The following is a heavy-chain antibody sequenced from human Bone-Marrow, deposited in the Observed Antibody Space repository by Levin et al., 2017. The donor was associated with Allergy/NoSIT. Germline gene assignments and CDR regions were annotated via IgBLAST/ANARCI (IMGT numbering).Heavy chain of an antibody. D-gene: IGHD3-22*01. CDR2: ISGSGDTT. J-gene: IGHJ4*02. CDR3: ARDQKDSSGYYWDY. V-gene: IGHV3-23*01. CDR1: GFTFSNYA. Sequence: SCVASGFTFSNYAMSWVRQTPGKGLEFVSAISGSGDTTYYPDSVKGQFTISRDNSKNTLYLQINSLRVEDTALYYCARDQKDSSGYYWDYWGQGTLVTVSS.